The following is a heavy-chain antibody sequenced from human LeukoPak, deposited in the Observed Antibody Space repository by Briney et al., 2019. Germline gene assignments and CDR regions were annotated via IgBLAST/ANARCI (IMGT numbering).Heavy chain of an antibody. CDR2: IYTSGST. J-gene: IGHJ3*02. CDR3: ARDPGSGYYYVGWQDAFDI. CDR1: GGSISSGSYY. Sequence: SETLSLTCTVSGGSISSGSYYWSWIRQPAGKGLEWIGRIYTSGSTNYNPSLKSRVTISVDTSKNQFSLKLSSVTAADTAVYYCARDPGSGYYYVGWQDAFDIWGQGTMVTVSS. D-gene: IGHD3-22*01. V-gene: IGHV4-61*02.